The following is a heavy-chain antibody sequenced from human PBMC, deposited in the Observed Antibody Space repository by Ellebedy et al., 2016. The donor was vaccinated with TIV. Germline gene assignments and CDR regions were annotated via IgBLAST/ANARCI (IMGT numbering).Heavy chain of an antibody. CDR1: GFTFSRYA. D-gene: IGHD6-19*01. J-gene: IGHJ4*02. Sequence: LSLTXXASGFTFSRYAMSWVRQAPGKGLEWVSAISGSGGSTYYADSVKGRFTISRDNAKNSLYLQMNSLRAEDTAVYYCARDIAVAGTVDYWGQGTLVTVSS. CDR2: ISGSGGST. CDR3: ARDIAVAGTVDY. V-gene: IGHV3-23*01.